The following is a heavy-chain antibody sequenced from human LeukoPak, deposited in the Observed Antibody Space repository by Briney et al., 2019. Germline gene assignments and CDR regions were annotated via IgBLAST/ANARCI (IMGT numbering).Heavy chain of an antibody. D-gene: IGHD4-23*01. CDR1: GFTFSSYA. Sequence: GGSLRLSCAASGFTFSSYAMTWVRQAPGKGLEWVSVISGSGGTTYYADPVKGRFTISRDNSKNTLYLQMNSLRAEDTAVYYCAKTEGRGTTVAQRPNDYWGQGTLVTVSS. CDR3: AKTEGRGTTVAQRPNDY. J-gene: IGHJ4*02. V-gene: IGHV3-23*01. CDR2: ISGSGGTT.